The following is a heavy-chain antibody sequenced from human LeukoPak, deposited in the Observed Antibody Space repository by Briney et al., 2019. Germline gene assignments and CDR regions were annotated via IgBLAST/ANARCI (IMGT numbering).Heavy chain of an antibody. CDR3: ASSQKYCSSTSCHYS. CDR1: GGSVSGDY. J-gene: IGHJ4*02. Sequence: SETLSLTCAVYGGSVSGDYWSWIRQPPGKGLEWIGEINHSGSTNYNPSLKSRVTISVDTSKNQFSLKLSSVTAADTAVYYCASSQKYCSSTSCHYSWGQGTLVTVSS. V-gene: IGHV4-34*01. D-gene: IGHD2-2*01. CDR2: INHSGST.